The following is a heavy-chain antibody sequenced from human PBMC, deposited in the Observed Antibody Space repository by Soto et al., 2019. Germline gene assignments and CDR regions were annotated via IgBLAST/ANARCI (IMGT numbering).Heavy chain of an antibody. CDR2: INHSGFT. J-gene: IGHJ4*02. CDR3: ARGHGRFAH. CDR1: GGSFTGYY. Sequence: QLQLRQSGAGLLKPSETLSLTCDVSGGSFTGYYWAWIRQPPGKGLEWIGEINHSGFTNYNPSLTGRVTISLDTSRSQFSLKLDSLTAADTAFYFCARGHGRFAHWGQGTLVTVSS. V-gene: IGHV4-34*01.